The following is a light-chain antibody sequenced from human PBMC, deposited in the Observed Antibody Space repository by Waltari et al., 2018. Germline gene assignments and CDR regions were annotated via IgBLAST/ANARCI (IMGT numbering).Light chain of an antibody. CDR2: RNN. Sequence: QAGLTQPPSVSKALRQTATLTCTGNSNNVGNQGTAWLQQHQGHPPKLLSYRNNNRPSGSSERFSASRSGNTASLTITGLQTDDEADYYCSSWDTSLSAWVFGGGTRLTVL. CDR1: SNNVGNQG. J-gene: IGLJ2*01. V-gene: IGLV10-54*01. CDR3: SSWDTSLSAWV.